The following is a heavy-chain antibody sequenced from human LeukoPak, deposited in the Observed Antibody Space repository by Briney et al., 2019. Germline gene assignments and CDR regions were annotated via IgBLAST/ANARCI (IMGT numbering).Heavy chain of an antibody. CDR1: GGSISSYY. V-gene: IGHV4-59*01. J-gene: IGHJ4*02. CDR3: ARSLGYSYGKSVFDY. Sequence: SETLSLTCTVSGGSISSYYWGWIRQPPGKGLEWIGYIYYSGSTNYNPSLKSRVTISVDTSKNQFSLKLSSVTAADTAVYYCARSLGYSYGKSVFDYWGQGTLVTVSS. D-gene: IGHD5-18*01. CDR2: IYYSGST.